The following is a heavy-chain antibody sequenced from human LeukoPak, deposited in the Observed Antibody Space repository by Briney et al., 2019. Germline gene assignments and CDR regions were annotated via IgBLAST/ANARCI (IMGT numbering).Heavy chain of an antibody. J-gene: IGHJ4*02. V-gene: IGHV4-59*05. CDR2: IYYSGST. CDR1: GGSISSYY. Sequence: SETLSLTCTVSGGSISSYYWSWIRQPPGKGLEWIGSIYYSGSTYYNPSLKSRVTISVDTSKNQFSLKLSSVTAADTAVYYCARGEYDSSGFFFDYWGQGTLVTVSS. CDR3: ARGEYDSSGFFFDY. D-gene: IGHD3-22*01.